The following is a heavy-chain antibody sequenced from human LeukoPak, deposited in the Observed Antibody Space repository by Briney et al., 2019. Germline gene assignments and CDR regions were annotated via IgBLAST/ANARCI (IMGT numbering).Heavy chain of an antibody. CDR2: IYTSGST. CDR1: GGSISSGSYY. Sequence: SETLSLTCTVSGGSISSGSYYWSWIRQPAGKGLEWIGRIYTSGSTNYNPSLKSRVTISVDTSKNQFSLKLSSVTAADTAVSYCARGSVSMMSYSDYWGQGTLVTVSS. CDR3: ARGSVSMMSYSDY. D-gene: IGHD2-21*01. J-gene: IGHJ4*02. V-gene: IGHV4-61*02.